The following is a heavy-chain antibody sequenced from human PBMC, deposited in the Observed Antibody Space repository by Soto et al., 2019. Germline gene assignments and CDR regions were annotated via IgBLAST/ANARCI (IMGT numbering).Heavy chain of an antibody. V-gene: IGHV3-9*01. CDR1: GFTFDDYA. CDR2: ISWNSGSI. Sequence: LRLSCAASGFTFDDYAMHWVRQAPGKGLEWVSGISWNSGSIGYADSVKGRFTISRDNAKNSLYLQMNSLRAEDTALYYCAKDITSITIFGVVIRYGMDVWGQGTTVTVSS. D-gene: IGHD3-3*01. J-gene: IGHJ6*02. CDR3: AKDITSITIFGVVIRYGMDV.